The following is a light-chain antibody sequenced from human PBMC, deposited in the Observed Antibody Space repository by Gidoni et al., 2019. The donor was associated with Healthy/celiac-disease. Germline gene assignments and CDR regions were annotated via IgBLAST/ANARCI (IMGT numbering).Light chain of an antibody. CDR3: QQSYSTVWK. CDR1: QSISSY. J-gene: IGKJ1*01. Sequence: DIQMTQSPSSLSASVGDRVTITCRESQSISSYLNWYKQKPGKAPKLLIYAASSLQSGVTSRLSGSGYGTDFTLIISSLQTEDFATYYCQQSYSTVWKFGQGTKVEIK. V-gene: IGKV1-39*01. CDR2: AAS.